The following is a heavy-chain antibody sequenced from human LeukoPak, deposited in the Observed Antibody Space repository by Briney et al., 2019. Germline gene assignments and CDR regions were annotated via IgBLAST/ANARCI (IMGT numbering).Heavy chain of an antibody. CDR1: GYTFTSYD. V-gene: IGHV1-8*01. D-gene: IGHD3-3*01. Sequence: EASVKVSCKASGYTFTSYDINWVRQATGQGLEWMGCMNPNSGNTGYAQKFQGRVTMTRNTSISTAYMELSSLRSEDTAVYYCARFYDFWSGYSETDYGMDVWGQGTTVTVSS. J-gene: IGHJ6*02. CDR3: ARFYDFWSGYSETDYGMDV. CDR2: MNPNSGNT.